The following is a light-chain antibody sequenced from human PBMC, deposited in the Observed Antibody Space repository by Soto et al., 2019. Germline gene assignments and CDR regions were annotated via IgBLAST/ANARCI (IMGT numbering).Light chain of an antibody. V-gene: IGKV1-39*01. J-gene: IGKJ3*01. CDR1: QSISTY. CDR3: QQSCDTLFT. Sequence: DIQMTQSPSSLSASVGDRVTITCRASQSISTYLNWYQQKPGKAPNLLISATSTLQSGVPSRFSGSGSATDFTLTISSLQPEDFATYYCQQSCDTLFTFGPGTKVDIK. CDR2: ATS.